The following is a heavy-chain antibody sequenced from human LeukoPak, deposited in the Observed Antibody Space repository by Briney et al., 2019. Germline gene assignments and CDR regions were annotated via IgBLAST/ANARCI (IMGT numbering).Heavy chain of an antibody. J-gene: IGHJ4*02. D-gene: IGHD3-22*01. CDR3: ARAESLPDTSGSEGY. V-gene: IGHV3-7*01. Sequence: GGSLRLSCAVSGFTFSNYWMSWVRQAPGKGLEWVANINTDGSTIYYVDSVKGRFTISRDNAKKSLYLQMNRLRAEDTAVYYCARAESLPDTSGSEGYWGQGSLVSVSS. CDR1: GFTFSNYW. CDR2: INTDGSTI.